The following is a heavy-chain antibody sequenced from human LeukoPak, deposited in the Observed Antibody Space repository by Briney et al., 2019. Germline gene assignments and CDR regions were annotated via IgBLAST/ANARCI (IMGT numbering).Heavy chain of an antibody. CDR3: ARGRSGHLVSLFEY. CDR1: GGSFSGYY. CDR2: INHSGST. D-gene: IGHD1-26*01. Sequence: PSETLSLTCAVYGGSFSGYYWSWIRQPPGKGLEWIGEINHSGSTNYNPSLKSRVTISVDTSKNQFSLQLNSVTPEDTAVYFCARGRSGHLVSLFEYWGQGTLVTVSS. J-gene: IGHJ4*02. V-gene: IGHV4-34*01.